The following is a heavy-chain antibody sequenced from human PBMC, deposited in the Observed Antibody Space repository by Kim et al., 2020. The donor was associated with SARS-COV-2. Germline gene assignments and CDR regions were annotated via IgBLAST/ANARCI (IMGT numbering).Heavy chain of an antibody. Sequence: YYADSVKGPFTISRDNSKNTLYLQMNSLRAEDTAVYYCAKLLSTRGDFDYWGQGTLVTVSS. J-gene: IGHJ4*02. D-gene: IGHD5-12*01. V-gene: IGHV3-30*02. CDR3: AKLLSTRGDFDY.